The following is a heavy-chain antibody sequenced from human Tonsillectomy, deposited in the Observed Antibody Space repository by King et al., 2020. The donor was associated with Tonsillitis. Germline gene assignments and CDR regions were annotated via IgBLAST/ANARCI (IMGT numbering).Heavy chain of an antibody. CDR3: ARSVRGSYSHSY. V-gene: IGHV3-21*01. CDR2: ISSSSSYI. Sequence: VQLVESGGGLVKPGGSLRLSCAASGFTFSSYSMNWVRQAPGKGLEWVSSISSSSSYIYYADSVKGRFTISRDNAKNSLYLQMNSLRAEDTAVYYCARSVRGSYSHSYWGQGTLVTVSS. D-gene: IGHD1-26*01. CDR1: GFTFSSYS. J-gene: IGHJ4*02.